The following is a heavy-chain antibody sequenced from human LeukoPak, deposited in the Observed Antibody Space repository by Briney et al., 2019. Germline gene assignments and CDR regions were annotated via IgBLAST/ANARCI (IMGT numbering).Heavy chain of an antibody. J-gene: IGHJ1*01. V-gene: IGHV3-23*01. CDR3: AKDLLAEPASLPGYFVH. D-gene: IGHD2-15*01. CDR1: GFIFSSSA. Sequence: GGALRLSCAASGFIFSSSAMNWVRQAPGKGLEWVSDISSSGSSTYYADSVKGRFTISRDNSRNTLSLQMNSLRAEDTAVYYCAKDLLAEPASLPGYFVHGGQGTLVTVSS. CDR2: ISSSGSST.